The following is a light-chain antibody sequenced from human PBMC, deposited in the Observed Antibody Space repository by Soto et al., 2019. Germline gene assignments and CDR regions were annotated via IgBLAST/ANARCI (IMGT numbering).Light chain of an antibody. Sequence: QPVLTQSPSASASMGDSVKLTCTLGSGHSNYAIAWHQQQPEKGPRYLIELNRDGNHSKGDGIPNRFSGSSSGAERYLTISSLQSEAQADYYCQTWGTGIVIFGGGTKLTVL. CDR2: LNRDGNH. J-gene: IGLJ2*01. V-gene: IGLV4-69*01. CDR1: SGHSNYA. CDR3: QTWGTGIVI.